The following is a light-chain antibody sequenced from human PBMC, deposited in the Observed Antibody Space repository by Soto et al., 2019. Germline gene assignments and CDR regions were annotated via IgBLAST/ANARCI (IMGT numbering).Light chain of an antibody. CDR1: QRVSSY. Sequence: EIVLTQSPATMSLSPGERATLSCRASQRVSSYLAWYQQKLGQAPRLLIYDASNRATGIPARFSGSGSGTDFTLTISSLEPEDFAVYYCQQRGNWPLYTFGQGTKLEIK. J-gene: IGKJ2*01. CDR2: DAS. V-gene: IGKV3-11*01. CDR3: QQRGNWPLYT.